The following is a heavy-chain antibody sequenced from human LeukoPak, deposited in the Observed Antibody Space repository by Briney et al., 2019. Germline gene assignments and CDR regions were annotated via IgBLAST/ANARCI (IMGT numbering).Heavy chain of an antibody. CDR1: GGTFSSYA. Sequence: SVKVSCKASGGTFSSYAISWVRQAPGQGLEWMGRIIPILGIANYAQKFQGRVTITADKSTSTAYMELSSLRSEDTAVYYCARARGSFYFDYWGQGTQVTVSS. V-gene: IGHV1-69*04. CDR2: IIPILGIA. D-gene: IGHD1-26*01. J-gene: IGHJ4*02. CDR3: ARARGSFYFDY.